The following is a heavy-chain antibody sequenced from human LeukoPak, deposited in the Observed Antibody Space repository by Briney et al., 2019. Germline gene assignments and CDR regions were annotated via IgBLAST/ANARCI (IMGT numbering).Heavy chain of an antibody. J-gene: IGHJ6*03. CDR3: TTDNRPRRLRWPNYYYYMDV. CDR1: GFTFSSYA. CDR2: IKSKTDGGTT. Sequence: PGGSLRLSCAASGFTFSSYAMSWVRQAPGKGLEWVGRIKSKTDGGTTDYAAPVKGRFTISRDDSKNTLYLQMNSLKTEDTAVYYCTTDNRPRRLRWPNYYYYMDVWGKGTTVTVSS. D-gene: IGHD4-23*01. V-gene: IGHV3-15*01.